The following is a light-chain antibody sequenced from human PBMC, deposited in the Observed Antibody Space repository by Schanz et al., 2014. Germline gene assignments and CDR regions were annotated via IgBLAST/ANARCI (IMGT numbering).Light chain of an antibody. CDR1: QSVSSTN. J-gene: IGKJ4*01. Sequence: EIVLTQSPGTLSLSPGERATLSCRASQSVSSTNLAWYQQKPGQAPRLLIYGASTRASDFPDRFSGSGSGTEFILTISSLQAEDVAVYYCQQYYGLPLTFGGGTKVEIK. CDR3: QQYYGLPLT. CDR2: GAS. V-gene: IGKV3-20*01.